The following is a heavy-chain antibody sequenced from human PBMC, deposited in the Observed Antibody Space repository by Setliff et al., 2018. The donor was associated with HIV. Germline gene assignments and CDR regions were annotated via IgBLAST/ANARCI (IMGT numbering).Heavy chain of an antibody. J-gene: IGHJ6*03. CDR2: IYPGDSDT. CDR3: ARASDPSHRMPPTNYYYYMDV. D-gene: IGHD2-2*01. V-gene: IGHV5-51*01. CDR1: GYSFSSHW. Sequence: PGESLKISCQGSGYSFSSHWIAWVCQMPGKGLEWMGIIYPGDSDTKYSPSFQGQVTISAARSISTAYLQWSSLQASDTAIYYCARASDPSHRMPPTNYYYYMDVWGKGTTVTVSS.